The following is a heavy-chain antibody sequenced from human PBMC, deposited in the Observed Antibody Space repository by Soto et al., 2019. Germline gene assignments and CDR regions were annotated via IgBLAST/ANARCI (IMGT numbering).Heavy chain of an antibody. J-gene: IGHJ6*03. CDR1: GDSIRSAHYF. Sequence: QLRLQESGPGLVKPSETLSLTCSVFGDSIRSAHYFWGWVRQPPGKGLEWMGSIYHSGATCYDPYLRSRVTSHVYTTNNQFSLRLSSVTAADTAVYFCARQQYCGSSTCYDSLSYQYMDVWGKGTMVTVSS. D-gene: IGHD2-2*01. CDR2: IYHSGAT. CDR3: ARQQYCGSSTCYDSLSYQYMDV. V-gene: IGHV4-39*01.